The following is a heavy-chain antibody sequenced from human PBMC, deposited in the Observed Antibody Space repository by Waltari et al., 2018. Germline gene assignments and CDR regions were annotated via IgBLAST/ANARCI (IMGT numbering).Heavy chain of an antibody. Sequence: EVQLVESGGGLVQPGRSLRLSCAASGFTFADYAMHWVRQAPGKGLEWVSGISWNSDSIGYADSVKGRFTISRDNAKNSLYLQMNSLRAEDMALYYCAKDGSSSRAPYYYYGMDVWGQGTTVTVSS. V-gene: IGHV3-9*03. CDR1: GFTFADYA. CDR2: ISWNSDSI. D-gene: IGHD6-13*01. CDR3: AKDGSSSRAPYYYYGMDV. J-gene: IGHJ6*02.